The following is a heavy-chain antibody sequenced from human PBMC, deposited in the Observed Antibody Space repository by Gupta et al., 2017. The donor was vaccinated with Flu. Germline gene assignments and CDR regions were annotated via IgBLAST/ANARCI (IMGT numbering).Heavy chain of an antibody. CDR3: TLVVNDAFDI. D-gene: IGHD2-2*01. CDR2: IRGKAYGGTT. Sequence: VRQVPGKGLEWVGFIRGKAYGGTTEYAASVKGRFTISRDDSKIIAYLQMNSLKTEDTAVYYCTLVVNDAFDIWGQGTMVTVSS. V-gene: IGHV3-49*02. J-gene: IGHJ3*02.